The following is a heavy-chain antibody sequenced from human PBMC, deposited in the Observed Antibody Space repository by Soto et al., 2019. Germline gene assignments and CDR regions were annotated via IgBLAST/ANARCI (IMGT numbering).Heavy chain of an antibody. J-gene: IGHJ4*02. Sequence: SETLSLTCTVPGDSISSYYWSWIRQPPGKGLEWIGYIYYSGSTNYNPSLKSRVTISVDTSKNQFSLKLSSVTAADTAVYYCARRYGGNLDYWGQGTLVTVSS. CDR3: ARRYGGNLDY. D-gene: IGHD1-26*01. CDR2: IYYSGST. CDR1: GDSISSYY. V-gene: IGHV4-59*08.